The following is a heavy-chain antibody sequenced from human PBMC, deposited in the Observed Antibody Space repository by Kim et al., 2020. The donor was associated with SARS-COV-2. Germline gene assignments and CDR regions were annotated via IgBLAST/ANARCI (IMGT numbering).Heavy chain of an antibody. CDR3: AEVGVGATRVPYYGMDV. Sequence: SVKVSCKASGGTFSSYAIRWVRQAPGQGLDWMGGIIPIFGTANYVQKFQGRVTITADESTSTAYMELSSLRSEDTAMYYCAEVGVGATRVPYYGMDVWGHGTTVTVSS. J-gene: IGHJ6*02. CDR1: GGTFSSYA. CDR2: IIPIFGTA. V-gene: IGHV1-69*13. D-gene: IGHD5-12*01.